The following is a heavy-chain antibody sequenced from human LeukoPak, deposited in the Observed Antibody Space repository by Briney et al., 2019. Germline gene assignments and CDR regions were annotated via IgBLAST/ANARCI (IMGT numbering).Heavy chain of an antibody. D-gene: IGHD6-6*01. CDR2: IRQDGGLK. CDR1: GFTFRNYW. J-gene: IGHJ4*02. V-gene: IGHV3-7*01. Sequence: PGGSLRLSCAASGFTFRNYWMSWVRQAPGKGLEWVANIRQDGGLKYYVDSLKGRFTISRDNAKTSVYLQMNSLRAEDTAVYFCARIGYSSSSFDYWGQGTLVTVSS. CDR3: ARIGYSSSSFDY.